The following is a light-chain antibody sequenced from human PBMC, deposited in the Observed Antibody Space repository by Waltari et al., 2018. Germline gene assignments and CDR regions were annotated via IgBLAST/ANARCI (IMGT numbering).Light chain of an antibody. V-gene: IGKV1-39*01. CDR2: AAA. CDR3: QQSYRPPFT. J-gene: IGKJ3*01. Sequence: DIQMTQSPSSLSASVGDRVTITCRASQSISNYLNWYQHKPGTAPKLLIYAAASLQSGVPSRFSGSGSVTDFTLTINSLQPEDFATYSCQQSYRPPFTFGPGTELDVK. CDR1: QSISNY.